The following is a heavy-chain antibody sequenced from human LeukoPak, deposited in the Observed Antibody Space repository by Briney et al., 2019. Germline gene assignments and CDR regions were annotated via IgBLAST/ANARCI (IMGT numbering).Heavy chain of an antibody. D-gene: IGHD4-23*01. CDR3: ARTSDYGGWFDP. Sequence: SETLSLTCTVSGGSISTYYWSWIRRPPGKELEWIGYIYHSGDTNYNPSLRSRVTISVDTSKNQFSLKLSSVTAADTAVYYCARTSDYGGWFDPWGQGTLVTVSS. CDR2: IYHSGDT. V-gene: IGHV4-59*01. CDR1: GGSISTYY. J-gene: IGHJ5*02.